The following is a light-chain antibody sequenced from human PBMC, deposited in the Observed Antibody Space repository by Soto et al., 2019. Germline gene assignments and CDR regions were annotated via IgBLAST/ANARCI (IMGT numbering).Light chain of an antibody. CDR3: QQYGSLPGT. CDR1: QRVSNSY. Sequence: DIVLTQSPGTLSLSPGERATLSCRASQRVSNSYLAWYQQKPGQAPRLLIYNASSRATGIPDRFSGSGSGTDFTLTISGLEPEDFAVYYCQQYGSLPGTFGQGSKVEIK. CDR2: NAS. V-gene: IGKV3-20*01. J-gene: IGKJ1*01.